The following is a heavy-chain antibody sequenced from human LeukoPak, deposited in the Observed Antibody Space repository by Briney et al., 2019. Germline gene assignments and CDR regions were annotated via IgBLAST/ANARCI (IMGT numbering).Heavy chain of an antibody. CDR1: GFTFDDYA. J-gene: IGHJ4*02. V-gene: IGHV3-9*01. CDR3: AKEYYDFWSGGLDY. CDR2: ISWNSGSI. Sequence: GRSLRLSCAASGFTFDDYAMHWVRQAPGKGLEWVSGISWNSGSIGYADSVKGRFTISSDNAKNSLYLQMNSLRAEDTALYYCAKEYYDFWSGGLDYWGQGTLVTVSS. D-gene: IGHD3-3*01.